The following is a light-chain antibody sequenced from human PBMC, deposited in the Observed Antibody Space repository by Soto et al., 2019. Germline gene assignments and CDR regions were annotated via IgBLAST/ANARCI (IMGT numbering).Light chain of an antibody. J-gene: IGLJ3*02. V-gene: IGLV2-14*01. CDR3: ISYTSSSTWV. CDR1: SSDVGAYKY. CDR2: EVS. Sequence: QSVLTQPASVSGSPGQSITISCTGTSSDVGAYKYVSWHQQHPGKVPKLIIYEVSIRPSGVSDRFSGSKSGNTASLTISGLQAEDEADYFCISYTSSSTWVFGGGTQLTVL.